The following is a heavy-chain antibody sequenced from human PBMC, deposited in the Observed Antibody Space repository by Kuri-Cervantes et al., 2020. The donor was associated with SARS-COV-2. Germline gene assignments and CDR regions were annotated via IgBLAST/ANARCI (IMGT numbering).Heavy chain of an antibody. CDR1: GFTFSSYS. CDR2: IRSSSSTI. Sequence: GGSLRLSCAASGFTFSSYSMNWVRQAPGKGLEWVSYIRSSSSTIYYADSVKGRFTTSRDNAKNSLYLQMNSLRAEDTAVYYCARDLSSGLWAFDYWGQGTLVTVSS. D-gene: IGHD5-18*01. J-gene: IGHJ4*02. V-gene: IGHV3-48*01. CDR3: ARDLSSGLWAFDY.